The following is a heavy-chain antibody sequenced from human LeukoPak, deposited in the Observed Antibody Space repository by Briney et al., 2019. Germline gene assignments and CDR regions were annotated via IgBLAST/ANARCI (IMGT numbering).Heavy chain of an antibody. J-gene: IGHJ4*02. D-gene: IGHD6-13*01. CDR2: ISYDGSDK. V-gene: IGHV3-30*18. CDR3: AKDPRRYSRTGGYFDY. Sequence: GGSLRLSCAASRFTFSNYVMHWVRQAPGKGLEWVAVISYDGSDKYYADSVKGRFTIPRDNSKNTLYLQMNSLRAEDTAVYYCAKDPRRYSRTGGYFDYWGQGTLVTVSS. CDR1: RFTFSNYV.